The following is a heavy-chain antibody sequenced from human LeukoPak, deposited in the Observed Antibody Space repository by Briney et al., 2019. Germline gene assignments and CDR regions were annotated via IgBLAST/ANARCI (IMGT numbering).Heavy chain of an antibody. CDR3: AKLSPQDIAVVAPATGRDY. CDR1: GFRFSGHA. Sequence: GGSLRLSCAASGFRFSGHAMSWVRQAAGKGLEWVSGITGSGGSAYYADSVKGRFTISRDNSKNTLYLQMSSLRVEDTAVYYCAKLSPQDIAVVAPATGRDYWGQGTLVTVSS. J-gene: IGHJ4*02. V-gene: IGHV3-23*01. D-gene: IGHD2-15*01. CDR2: ITGSGGSA.